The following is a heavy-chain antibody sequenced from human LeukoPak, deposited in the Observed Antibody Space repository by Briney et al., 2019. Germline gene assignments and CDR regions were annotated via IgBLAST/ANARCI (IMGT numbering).Heavy chain of an antibody. CDR3: TRRSSAAGRQYFDY. V-gene: IGHV3-15*07. CDR1: GFTFSSAW. Sequence: PGGSLTLSCAASGFTFSSAWMNWVRQAPGKGLEWVGRIKSETDGGTTDYVAPVKGTFTISRDDSENTLYLQMNSLKTEDTAVYYCTRRSSAAGRQYFDYWGQGTLVTVSS. J-gene: IGHJ4*02. D-gene: IGHD6-13*01. CDR2: IKSETDGGTT.